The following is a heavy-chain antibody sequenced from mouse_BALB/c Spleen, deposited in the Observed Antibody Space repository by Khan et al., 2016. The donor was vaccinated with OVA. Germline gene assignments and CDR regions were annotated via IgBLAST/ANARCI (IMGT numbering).Heavy chain of an antibody. Sequence: EVELVESGGDLVKPGGSLKLSCAASGFTFSTYGMSWVRQTPDKRLEWVATVSTGGSYTYYPDRVKGRFTIPRDNAKNTLYLQMSGLKSEDTAMFYCTRLAYYYDSEGFAYWGQGTLVTVSA. V-gene: IGHV5-6*01. CDR3: TRLAYYYDSEGFAY. J-gene: IGHJ3*01. CDR2: VSTGGSYT. CDR1: GFTFSTYG. D-gene: IGHD1-1*01.